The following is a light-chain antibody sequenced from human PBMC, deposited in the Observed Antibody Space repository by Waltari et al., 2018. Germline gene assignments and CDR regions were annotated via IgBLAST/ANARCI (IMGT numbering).Light chain of an antibody. CDR1: SSNIGSNT. CDR3: AAWDDSLNGRV. Sequence: QSVLTQPPSASGTPGQRVTISCSGSSSNIGSNTVNWYQQLPGTAPKPLIYSNNPGRSGVPDRFSGSKAGTSAALAISGLQAEDEADYYCAAWDDSLNGRVFGGGTKLTVL. CDR2: SNN. V-gene: IGLV1-44*01. J-gene: IGLJ3*02.